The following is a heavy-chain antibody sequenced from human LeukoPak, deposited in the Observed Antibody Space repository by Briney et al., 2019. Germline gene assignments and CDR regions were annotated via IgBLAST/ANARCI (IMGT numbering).Heavy chain of an antibody. CDR1: GFTFDDYA. J-gene: IGHJ3*02. Sequence: GRSLRLSCAASGFTFDDYAMHWVRQAPGKGLEWVSGISWNSGSIGYADSVKGRFTISRDNAKNSLYLQMNSLRAEDMVLYYCAKDVHISGWIGAFDILGQGTMVTVSS. CDR3: AKDVHISGWIGAFDI. CDR2: ISWNSGSI. D-gene: IGHD6-19*01. V-gene: IGHV3-9*03.